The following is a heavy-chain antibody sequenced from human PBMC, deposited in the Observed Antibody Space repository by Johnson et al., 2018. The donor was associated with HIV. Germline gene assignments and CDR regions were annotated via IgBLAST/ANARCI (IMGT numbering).Heavy chain of an antibody. D-gene: IGHD2-2*01. Sequence: QVQLVESGGGVVQPGRSLRLSCAASGFTFSNYGIHWVRQAPGKGLEWVAVISYDGSNKYYADSVKGRFTISRDNYKDTLYLQMNSLRAEDTAVYYCARDGVYQLLSDAFDSWGQGTMVTVSS. CDR1: GFTFSNYG. J-gene: IGHJ3*02. V-gene: IGHV3-30*03. CDR3: ARDGVYQLLSDAFDS. CDR2: ISYDGSNK.